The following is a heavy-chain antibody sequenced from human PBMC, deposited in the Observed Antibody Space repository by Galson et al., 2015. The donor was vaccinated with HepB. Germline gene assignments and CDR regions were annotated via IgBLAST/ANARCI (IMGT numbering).Heavy chain of an antibody. CDR1: GGTFSSYT. CDR3: ARDRIAVAGAPSFDY. D-gene: IGHD6-19*01. J-gene: IGHJ4*02. Sequence: SVKVSCKASGGTFSSYTISWVRQAPGQGLEWMGRIIPILGIANYAQKFQGRVTITADKSTSTAYMELSSLRSEDTAVYYCARDRIAVAGAPSFDYWGQGTLVTVSS. V-gene: IGHV1-69*04. CDR2: IIPILGIA.